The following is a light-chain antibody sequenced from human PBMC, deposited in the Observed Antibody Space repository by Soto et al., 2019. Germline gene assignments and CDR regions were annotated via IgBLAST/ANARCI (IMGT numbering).Light chain of an antibody. V-gene: IGKV3-15*01. Sequence: IVMTQSPATRSVSPGESVTFSCRASQGINRNLAWYQQKPGQAPRLLISGASTGATGIPARFSGSGSGTEFTLTINSLQSEDSAVYYCQQYYTWPVTFGGGTKVDIK. CDR2: GAS. J-gene: IGKJ4*01. CDR1: QGINRN. CDR3: QQYYTWPVT.